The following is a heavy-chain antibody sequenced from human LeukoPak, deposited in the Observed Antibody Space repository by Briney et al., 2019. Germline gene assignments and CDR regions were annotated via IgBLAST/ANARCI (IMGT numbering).Heavy chain of an antibody. CDR2: ISYDGSNK. CDR3: AKDVKWEPRNWFDP. V-gene: IGHV3-30-3*01. J-gene: IGHJ5*02. Sequence: GGSLRLSCAASGFTFSSYAMHWVRQAPGKGLEWVAVISYDGSNKYYADSVKGRFTISRDNSKNTLYLQMNSLRAEDTAVYYCAKDVKWEPRNWFDPWGQGTLVTVSS. CDR1: GFTFSSYA. D-gene: IGHD1-26*01.